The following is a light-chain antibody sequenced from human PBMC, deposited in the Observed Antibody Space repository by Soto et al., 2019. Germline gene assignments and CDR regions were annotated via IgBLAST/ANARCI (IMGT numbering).Light chain of an antibody. CDR1: QSVSGN. J-gene: IGKJ1*01. V-gene: IGKV3-15*01. CDR3: QQYSAWPLT. Sequence: EIVMTQPPVTLSVSPGERATLSCRSSQSVSGNYIAWYQQKPGQAPRLLIYGASTRATGIPGRFTGSGSGTEFSLSITSLQSEDFAVYYCQQYSAWPLTFGQGTTVEIK. CDR2: GAS.